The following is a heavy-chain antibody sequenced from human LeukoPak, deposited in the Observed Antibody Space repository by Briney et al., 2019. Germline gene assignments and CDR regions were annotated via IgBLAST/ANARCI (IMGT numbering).Heavy chain of an antibody. D-gene: IGHD3-22*01. CDR3: ARDKGYITMISLGPAFDI. CDR2: ISSSGSTI. CDR1: GFTFSDYY. J-gene: IGHJ3*02. V-gene: IGHV3-11*01. Sequence: GGSLRLSCAASGFTFSDYYMSWIRQAPGQGLEWVSYISSSGSTIYYADSVKGRFTISRDNAKNSLYLQMNSLRAEDTAVYYCARDKGYITMISLGPAFDIWGQGTMVTVSS.